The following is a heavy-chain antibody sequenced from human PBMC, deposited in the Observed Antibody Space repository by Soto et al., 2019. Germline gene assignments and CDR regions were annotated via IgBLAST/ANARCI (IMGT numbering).Heavy chain of an antibody. CDR1: GFTFSSYA. CDR3: ARGPRSSSWYNWFDP. CDR2: ISYDGSNK. V-gene: IGHV3-30-3*01. J-gene: IGHJ5*02. D-gene: IGHD6-13*01. Sequence: GGTLRLSCAASGFTFSSYAMHWVCQAPGKGLEWVAVISYDGSNKYYADSVKGRFTISRDNSKNTLYLQMNSLRAEDTAVYYCARGPRSSSWYNWFDPWGQGTLVTVSS.